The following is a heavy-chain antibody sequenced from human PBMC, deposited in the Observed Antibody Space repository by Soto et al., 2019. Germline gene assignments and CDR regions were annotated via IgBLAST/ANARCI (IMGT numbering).Heavy chain of an antibody. J-gene: IGHJ6*02. CDR2: IDPSDSYT. V-gene: IGHV5-10-1*01. D-gene: IGHD4-17*01. Sequence: GESLKISCKGSGYSFTSYWISWVRQMPGKGLEWMGRIDPSDSYTNYSPSFQGHVTISADKSISTAYLQWSSLKASDTAMYYCAVFSYGHYLRYYYGMDVWGQGTKVTGLL. CDR1: GYSFTSYW. CDR3: AVFSYGHYLRYYYGMDV.